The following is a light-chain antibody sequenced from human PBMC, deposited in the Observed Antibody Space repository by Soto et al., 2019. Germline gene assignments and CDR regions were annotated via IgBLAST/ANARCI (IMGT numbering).Light chain of an antibody. Sequence: DIVMTQSPASLAVSLGERATINCTSSQRVLNRSNNKKYLAWFQQKPGQTPKLLIYCASTRESGVPARFSGRGSGTDFTLTITVLQAEDVAIYYGQHYFGSHALSFGGGTNVDLK. V-gene: IGKV4-1*01. CDR2: CAS. J-gene: IGKJ4*01. CDR3: QHYFGSHALS. CDR1: QRVLNRSNNKKY.